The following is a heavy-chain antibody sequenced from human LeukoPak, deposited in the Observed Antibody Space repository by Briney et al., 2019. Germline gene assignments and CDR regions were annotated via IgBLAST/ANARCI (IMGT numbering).Heavy chain of an antibody. D-gene: IGHD6-13*01. J-gene: IGHJ6*02. CDR1: GYTFTSYN. V-gene: IGHV1-8*01. Sequence: ASVKVSCKASGYTFTSYNINWVRQATGQGLEWMGWMNPNSGNTGYAQKFQGRVTMTRNTSISTAYMELSSLRSEDTAVYYCASGYSSSWYYYYYGMDVWGQGTTVTASS. CDR2: MNPNSGNT. CDR3: ASGYSSSWYYYYYGMDV.